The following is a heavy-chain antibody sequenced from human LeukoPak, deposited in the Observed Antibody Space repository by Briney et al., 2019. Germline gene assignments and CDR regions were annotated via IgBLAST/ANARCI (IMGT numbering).Heavy chain of an antibody. D-gene: IGHD3-3*01. CDR2: INGNGGST. CDR1: GFTFSNYW. V-gene: IGHV3-74*01. Sequence: GGSLRLSCVASGFTFSNYWMHWVRQAPGKGLVWVSRINGNGGSTSYADSVKGRFTISRDNAKSTLYLQMNSLRAEDTAGYYCARDGYEFWSGYYHGAYFDYWGQGTLVTVSS. CDR3: ARDGYEFWSGYYHGAYFDY. J-gene: IGHJ4*02.